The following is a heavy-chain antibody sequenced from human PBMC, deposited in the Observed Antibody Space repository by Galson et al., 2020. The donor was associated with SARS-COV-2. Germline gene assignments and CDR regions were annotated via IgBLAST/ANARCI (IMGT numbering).Heavy chain of an antibody. CDR1: GFTFSDYY. CDR2: ISSSGSTI. CDR3: ARSDFWSGYYWDY. V-gene: IGHV3-11*01. Sequence: NSGGSLRLSCAASGFTFSDYYMSWIRQAPGKGLEWVSYISSSGSTIYYADSVKGRFTISRDNAKNSLYLQMNSLRAEDTAVYYCARSDFWSGYYWDYWGQGTLVTVSS. D-gene: IGHD3-3*01. J-gene: IGHJ4*02.